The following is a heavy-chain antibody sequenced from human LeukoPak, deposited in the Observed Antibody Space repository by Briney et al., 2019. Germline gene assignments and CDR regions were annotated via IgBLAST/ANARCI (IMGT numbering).Heavy chain of an antibody. CDR3: AKTGARANDALDI. CDR1: GFTFSSYR. Sequence: GGSLRLYGAASGFTFSSYRMHWVRQAPGKGLEWVAFIRYDGSNKYYADSVKGRFTISRDNSKNTLYLQMNSLRAEDTAVYYFAKTGARANDALDIWGQGKMVTASS. D-gene: IGHD2-8*02. V-gene: IGHV3-30*02. J-gene: IGHJ3*02. CDR2: IRYDGSNK.